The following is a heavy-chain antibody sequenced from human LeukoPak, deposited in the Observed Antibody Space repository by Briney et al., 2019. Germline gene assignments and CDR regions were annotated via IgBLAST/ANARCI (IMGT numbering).Heavy chain of an antibody. CDR1: GGSINGSTYY. D-gene: IGHD2-2*01. V-gene: IGHV4-39*07. CDR3: ARAVVPAAPGAFDI. J-gene: IGHJ3*02. Sequence: PSETLSLTCTVSGGSINGSTYYWGWIRQPPGKGLEWIGRIYTSGSTNYNPSLKSRVTMSVDTSKNQFSLKLSSVTAADTAVYYCARAVVPAAPGAFDIWGQGTMVTVSS. CDR2: IYTSGST.